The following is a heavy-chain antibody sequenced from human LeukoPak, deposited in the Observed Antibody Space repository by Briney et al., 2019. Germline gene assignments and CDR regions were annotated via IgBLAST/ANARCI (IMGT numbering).Heavy chain of an antibody. CDR1: GFTFSDPY. CDR3: AKQNPVY. J-gene: IGHJ4*02. D-gene: IGHD1-14*01. CDR2: ISGSGTDI. V-gene: IGHV3-11*04. Sequence: GGSLRLSCEASGFTFSDPYMSWIRQAPGKGLECLSYISGSGTDINYADSVRGRFTISRDNAKNLLYLQMNDLRVEDTAVYYCAKQNPVYWGQGTLVTVSS.